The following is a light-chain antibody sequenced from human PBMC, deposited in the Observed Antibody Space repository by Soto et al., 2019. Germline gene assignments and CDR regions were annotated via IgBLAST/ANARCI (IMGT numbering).Light chain of an antibody. CDR1: DSNIGSNS. Sequence: VLTQPPSASGTAGQVVTISCSGGDSNIGSNSVYWYQHLPRMAPKLLIHYNNQRPSGVPDRFSGSRSGTSASLAIVGLRSEDEAVYYCEAWDASLSAWVFGGGTKVTVL. V-gene: IGLV1-47*02. J-gene: IGLJ1*01. CDR2: YNN. CDR3: EAWDASLSAWV.